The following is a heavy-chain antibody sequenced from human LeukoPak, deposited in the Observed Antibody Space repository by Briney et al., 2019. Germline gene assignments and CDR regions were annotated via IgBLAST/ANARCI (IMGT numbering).Heavy chain of an antibody. CDR3: ARDRIAARPGGDFDY. Sequence: ASVKVSCKASGYSFAGYYMHWVRQAPGQGLEWMGCINPNSGGTNYAQKFQGRVTMTRETSISTGYMELSRLRSDDTAVYYCARDRIAARPGGDFDYWGQGTLVTVSS. D-gene: IGHD6-6*01. CDR2: INPNSGGT. CDR1: GYSFAGYY. J-gene: IGHJ4*02. V-gene: IGHV1-2*02.